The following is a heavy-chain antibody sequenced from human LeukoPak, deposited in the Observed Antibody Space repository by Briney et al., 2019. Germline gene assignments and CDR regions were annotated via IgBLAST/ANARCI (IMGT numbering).Heavy chain of an antibody. CDR2: ISGDGGST. Sequence: VGSLRLSCAASGMTFDDYAMHWVRQAPGKGLEWVSLISGDGGSTYYADSVKGRFTISRDNSKNSLYLQMNSLRTEDTALYYCAKGSTMVRRVIPFDYRGQGTLVTVSS. J-gene: IGHJ4*02. D-gene: IGHD3-10*01. CDR1: GMTFDDYA. V-gene: IGHV3-43*02. CDR3: AKGSTMVRRVIPFDY.